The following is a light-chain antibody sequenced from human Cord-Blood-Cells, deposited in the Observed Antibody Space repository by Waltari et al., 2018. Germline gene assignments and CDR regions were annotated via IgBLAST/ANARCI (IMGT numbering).Light chain of an antibody. Sequence: QSVLTQPPSVSAAPGQRVTISCTGTSSHIGAGYDVPWYQQLPGTAPKLLIYGNSNRPSGVPDRFSGSKSGTSASLAITGLQAEDEADYYCQSYDSSLSGSVFGGGTKLTVL. CDR3: QSYDSSLSGSV. CDR1: SSHIGAGYD. J-gene: IGLJ2*01. V-gene: IGLV1-40*01. CDR2: GNS.